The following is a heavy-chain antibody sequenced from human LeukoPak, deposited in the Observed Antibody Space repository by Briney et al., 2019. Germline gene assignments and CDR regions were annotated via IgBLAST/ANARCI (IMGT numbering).Heavy chain of an antibody. J-gene: IGHJ4*02. CDR2: ITGNGGTT. D-gene: IGHD5-18*01. CDR1: GFSFSNYG. CDR3: ANDLGWIQLNLG. V-gene: IGHV3-23*01. Sequence: PGGSLRLSFAASGFSFSNYGMNWVRQAPGKGLEWGLGITGNGGTTYYACSVKGRFTISRDNSRNTVYLQMNSLRAEDTAVYYCANDLGWIQLNLGRGQGTLVTVSS.